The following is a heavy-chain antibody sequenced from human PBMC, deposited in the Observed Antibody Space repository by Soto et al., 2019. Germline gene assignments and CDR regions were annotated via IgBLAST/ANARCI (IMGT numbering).Heavy chain of an antibody. CDR1: GGTFSSYA. CDR3: AVLEWGEGRTLPLDV. J-gene: IGHJ6*02. V-gene: IGHV1-69*12. D-gene: IGHD3-3*01. Sequence: QVQLVQSGAEVKKPGSSVKVSCKASGGTFSSYAISWVRQAPGQGLEWMGGIIPIVGTANYAQKFQGRVTITADESTSTAYMELSSLRSEDTDVYYCAVLEWGEGRTLPLDVWGQGTTVTVSS. CDR2: IIPIVGTA.